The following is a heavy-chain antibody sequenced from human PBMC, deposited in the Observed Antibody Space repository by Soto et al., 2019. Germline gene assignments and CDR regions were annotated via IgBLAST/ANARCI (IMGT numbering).Heavy chain of an antibody. D-gene: IGHD3-22*01. CDR3: ARERYSSGYYPSRAFDI. J-gene: IGHJ3*02. CDR1: GYTFTSYY. Sequence: QVQLVQSGAEVKKPGASVKVSCKASGYTFTSYYMHWVRQAPGQGLEWIGIINPSGGSTSYAQKFQGRVTMTRDTSTSTVYMEMSSLRSEDTAVYYCARERYSSGYYPSRAFDIWGQGTMVTVSS. V-gene: IGHV1-46*01. CDR2: INPSGGST.